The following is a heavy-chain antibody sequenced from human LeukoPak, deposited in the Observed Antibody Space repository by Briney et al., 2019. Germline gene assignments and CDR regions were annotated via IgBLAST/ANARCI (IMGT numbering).Heavy chain of an antibody. CDR1: GCSISSGYY. CDR3: ARRDYHDAFDI. V-gene: IGHV4-38-2*01. J-gene: IGHJ3*02. D-gene: IGHD4-17*01. Sequence: TSETLSLTCAVSGCSISSGYYWGWIRQPPGKGLEWIGSIYHSGSTYYNPSLKSRVTISVDTSKNQFSLKLSSVTAADTAVYYCARRDYHDAFDIWGQGTMVTVSS. CDR2: IYHSGST.